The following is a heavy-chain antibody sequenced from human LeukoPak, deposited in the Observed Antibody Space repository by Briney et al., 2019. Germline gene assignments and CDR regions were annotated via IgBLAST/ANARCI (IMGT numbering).Heavy chain of an antibody. CDR3: AKDPCCTDWSNYYYYMDV. Sequence: QTGGSLRLSCAASGFTFTNYAMSWVRQAPGEGLEWVSAISGSAGSTYYTDSVKGRFTISRDNSKNTLYLQMNSLRAEDTAVYYCAKDPCCTDWSNYYYYMDVWGKGTTVTVSS. V-gene: IGHV3-23*01. D-gene: IGHD3-3*01. J-gene: IGHJ6*03. CDR1: GFTFTNYA. CDR2: ISGSAGST.